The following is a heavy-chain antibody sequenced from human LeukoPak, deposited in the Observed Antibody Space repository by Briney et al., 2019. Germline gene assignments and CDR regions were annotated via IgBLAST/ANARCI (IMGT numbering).Heavy chain of an antibody. J-gene: IGHJ4*02. Sequence: KTGGSLRLSCAASGFSFSGYSMNWVRQAPGKGLEWVSYISSSSGYIHYADSVKGRFTISRDNGKNSLYLQMSSLRAEDTAVYYCARDRVSTSGWYDSFDYWGQGTLVTVSS. CDR1: GFSFSGYS. V-gene: IGHV3-21*06. D-gene: IGHD6-19*01. CDR3: ARDRVSTSGWYDSFDY. CDR2: ISSSSGYI.